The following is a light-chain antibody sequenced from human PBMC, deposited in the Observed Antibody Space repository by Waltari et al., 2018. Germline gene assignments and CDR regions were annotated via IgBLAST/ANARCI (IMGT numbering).Light chain of an antibody. J-gene: IGLJ1*01. CDR3: QVWADSSDFV. CDR1: RVGSNS. CDR2: DDT. Sequence: SYVLTQPPSVSVAPGQTARITCGGNRVGSNSVPWYQRKPGQAPVVVVYDDTERPSGIPDRFSGSNSENTATLTINSVEAGDEADYFCQVWADSSDFVFGSGTKVTVL. V-gene: IGLV3-21*02.